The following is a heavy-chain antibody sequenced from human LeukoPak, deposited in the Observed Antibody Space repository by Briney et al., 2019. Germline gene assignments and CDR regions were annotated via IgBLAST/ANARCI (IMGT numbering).Heavy chain of an antibody. CDR2: IASSGTIK. Sequence: QTGGSLRLSCVVSGFPFSVYEMNWVRQAPAKGLEWVSNIASSGTIKYYADSVKGRFSISRDNAKSSLYLQMNRLRVDDTAGYYCALLAVASDFDYWGQGALVTVSS. J-gene: IGHJ4*02. CDR3: ALLAVASDFDY. D-gene: IGHD6-19*01. V-gene: IGHV3-48*03. CDR1: GFPFSVYE.